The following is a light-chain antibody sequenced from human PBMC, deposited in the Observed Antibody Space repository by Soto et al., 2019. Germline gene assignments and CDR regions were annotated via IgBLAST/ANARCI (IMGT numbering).Light chain of an antibody. V-gene: IGLV1-44*01. CDR1: SSNIGSNT. Sequence: QSVLTQPPSASGTPGQRVTISCSRSSSNIGSNTVSWYQQVPGTAPKLLIYSNNQRPSGVPDRFSGSKSGTSASLATSGLQSEDEADYYCAAWDDSLNALVFGTGTKVTVL. CDR2: SNN. J-gene: IGLJ1*01. CDR3: AAWDDSLNALV.